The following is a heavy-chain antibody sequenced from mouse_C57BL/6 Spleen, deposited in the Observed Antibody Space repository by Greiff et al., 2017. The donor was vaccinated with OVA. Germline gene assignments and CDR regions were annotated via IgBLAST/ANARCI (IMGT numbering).Heavy chain of an antibody. D-gene: IGHD4-1*02. J-gene: IGHJ3*01. Sequence: EVQLQESGAELVKPGASVKLSCTASGFNIQDYYMHWVKQRTEQVLEWIGRIDPEDGATTSAPQFQGKAPITAATSSNTAYLHLSSLTPEDTAVYYCARNWDGFAYWGQGTLVTVSA. CDR2: IDPEDGAT. CDR3: ARNWDGFAY. CDR1: GFNIQDYY. V-gene: IGHV14-2*01.